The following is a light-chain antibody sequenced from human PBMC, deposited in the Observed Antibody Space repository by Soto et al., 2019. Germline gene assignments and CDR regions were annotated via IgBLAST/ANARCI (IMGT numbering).Light chain of an antibody. CDR2: DAS. J-gene: IGKJ5*01. Sequence: EIVLTQSPATLSLSPGERATLSCRASQSVSSYLAWYQQKPGQAPRLLIYDASNRATGIPARFSGSGSGTDFTLTISSLEPEDFAVSYCQQRSNWPGTFGHGTRLKLK. CDR3: QQRSNWPGT. V-gene: IGKV3-11*01. CDR1: QSVSSY.